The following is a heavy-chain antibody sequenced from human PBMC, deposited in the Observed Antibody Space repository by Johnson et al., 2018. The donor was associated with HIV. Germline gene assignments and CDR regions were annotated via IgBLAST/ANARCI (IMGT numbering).Heavy chain of an antibody. CDR1: GFTFSSYP. J-gene: IGHJ3*02. CDR3: ARARTVVIARPDAFDI. D-gene: IGHD2-21*01. CDR2: SKSDGSTT. V-gene: IGHV3-74*02. Sequence: EVQLVESGGGVVQPEMSLRLACAASGFTFSSYPMHWVRQAPGKGLEWVSRSKSDGSTTTYADSVKGRFTISRDKAKNTLYLQMNSLRAEDTAVYYCARARTVVIARPDAFDIWGQGTMVTVSS.